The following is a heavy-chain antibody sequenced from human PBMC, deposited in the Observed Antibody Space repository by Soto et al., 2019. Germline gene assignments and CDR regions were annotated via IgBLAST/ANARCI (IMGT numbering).Heavy chain of an antibody. Sequence: SETLSLTCTVSGSSINSSGYYWGWIRQPPGKGLEWIGSMFYGVSTYYNPSLKSRVTVSVDTSKNQFSLRPEDTAVYYCARGVVSPKSWFDFWGLGALVTVSS. V-gene: IGHV4-39*07. D-gene: IGHD3-22*01. J-gene: IGHJ5*01. CDR2: MFYGVST. CDR1: GSSINSSGYY. CDR3: ARGVVSPKSWFDF.